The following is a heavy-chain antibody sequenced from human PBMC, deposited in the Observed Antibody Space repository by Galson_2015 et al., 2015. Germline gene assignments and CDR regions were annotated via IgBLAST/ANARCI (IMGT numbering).Heavy chain of an antibody. CDR1: GFTSSSYG. Sequence: LSCAASGFTSSSYGMHWVRQAPGKGLEWVAVIWYDGSNKYYADSVKGRFTISRDNSKNTLYLQMNSLRAEDTAVYYCASSNLAAAGPLDYWGQGTLVTVSS. CDR3: ASSNLAAAGPLDY. V-gene: IGHV3-33*01. D-gene: IGHD6-13*01. CDR2: IWYDGSNK. J-gene: IGHJ4*02.